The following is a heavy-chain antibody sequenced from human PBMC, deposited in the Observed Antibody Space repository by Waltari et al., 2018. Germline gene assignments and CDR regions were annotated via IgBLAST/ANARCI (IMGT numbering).Heavy chain of an antibody. CDR1: GFTVSSNY. V-gene: IGHV3-53*01. CDR2: IYSGGST. Sequence: EVQLVESGGGLIQPGGSLRLSCAASGFTVSSNYMSWVRQAPGKGLEWVSVIYSGGSTYYADSVKGRFTISRDNSKNTLYLQMNSLRAEDTAVYYCARGGIWGSYGEKRVLGYWGQGTLVTVSS. CDR3: ARGGIWGSYGEKRVLGY. D-gene: IGHD3-16*01. J-gene: IGHJ4*02.